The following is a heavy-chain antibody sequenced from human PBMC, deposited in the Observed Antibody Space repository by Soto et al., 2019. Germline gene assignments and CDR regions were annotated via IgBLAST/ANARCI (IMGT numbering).Heavy chain of an antibody. Sequence: LRLSCAASGFTFSSYAMHWVRQAPGKGLEWVAVISYDGSNKYYADSVKGRFTISRDNSKNTLYLQMNSLRAEDTAVYYCARELVVVAATNYYYYGMDVWGQGTTVTVSS. CDR2: ISYDGSNK. V-gene: IGHV3-30-3*01. CDR3: ARELVVVAATNYYYYGMDV. D-gene: IGHD2-15*01. J-gene: IGHJ6*02. CDR1: GFTFSSYA.